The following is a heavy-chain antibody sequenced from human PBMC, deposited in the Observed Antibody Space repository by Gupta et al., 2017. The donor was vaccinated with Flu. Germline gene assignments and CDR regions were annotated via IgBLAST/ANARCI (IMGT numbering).Heavy chain of an antibody. J-gene: IGHJ6*02. V-gene: IGHV3-53*04. CDR2: LYSAGTT. CDR3: ARITTYYSYAMDV. D-gene: IGHD4-11*01. CDR1: GFTVSTNY. Sequence: EVQLVESGGGLVQPGGSLRLSCAASGFTVSTNYMSWVRQAPGKGLEWVSVLYSAGTTYYADSVKGRFTISRQSSKNTLYLQMNSLRPEDTAVYYCARITTYYSYAMDVWGQGTTVTVSS.